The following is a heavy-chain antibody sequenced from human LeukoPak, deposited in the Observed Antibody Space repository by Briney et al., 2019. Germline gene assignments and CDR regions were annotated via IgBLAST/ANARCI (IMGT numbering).Heavy chain of an antibody. CDR3: ARGVWDSSGWYFDY. D-gene: IGHD6-19*01. Sequence: SETLSLTCTVSGYSISSGYYWGWIRPPPGKGLEWIGSIYHSGSTYYNPSLKGRVTLSLDTSKNQFSLKLSSVTAADTAVYYCARGVWDSSGWYFDYWGQETLVTVSS. CDR1: GYSISSGYY. J-gene: IGHJ4*01. CDR2: IYHSGST. V-gene: IGHV4-38-2*02.